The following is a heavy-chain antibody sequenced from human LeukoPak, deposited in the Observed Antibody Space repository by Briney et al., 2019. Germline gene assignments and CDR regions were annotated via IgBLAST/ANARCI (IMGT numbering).Heavy chain of an antibody. V-gene: IGHV3-7*01. J-gene: IGHJ3*02. D-gene: IGHD6-13*01. CDR3: ARPIAAAGPDAFDI. CDR2: IKQDGSEK. Sequence: PGGSLRLSCAASGFTFSSYWMSWVRQAPGKGLEWVANIKQDGSEKYYVDSVKGRFTISRDNAKNSLYLQMNSLRAEDTAVYYCARPIAAAGPDAFDIWGQGTMVTVSS. CDR1: GFTFSSYW.